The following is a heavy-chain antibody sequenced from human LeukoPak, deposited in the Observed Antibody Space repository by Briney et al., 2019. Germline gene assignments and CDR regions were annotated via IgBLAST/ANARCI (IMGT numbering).Heavy chain of an antibody. J-gene: IGHJ2*01. CDR1: GGSISSGGYY. CDR3: ARMQGPRYFDL. Sequence: PSQTLSLTCTVSGGSISSGGYYWSWIRQPPGKGLEWIGFLSYSGTSNYNPSLKSRVTISLDTSKNQLSLKLSSVTAADTAVYYCARMQGPRYFDLWGRGTLVTVSS. V-gene: IGHV4-61*08. CDR2: LSYSGTS.